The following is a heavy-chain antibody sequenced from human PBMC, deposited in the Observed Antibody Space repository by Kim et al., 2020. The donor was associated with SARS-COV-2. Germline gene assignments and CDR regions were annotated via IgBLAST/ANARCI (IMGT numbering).Heavy chain of an antibody. CDR2: LNNGGTSS. D-gene: IGHD1-1*01. V-gene: IGHV3-74*01. CDR3: ARGGVTGSLLDY. CDR1: GVSVTTFW. Sequence: GGSLRLSCTASGVSVTTFWMHWVRQVPGKGLQWVSRLNNGGTSSTYAEFVKGRFAISRDNPKATLYLRMTSLRAEDTAVYFCARGGVTGSLLDYWGEG. J-gene: IGHJ4*02.